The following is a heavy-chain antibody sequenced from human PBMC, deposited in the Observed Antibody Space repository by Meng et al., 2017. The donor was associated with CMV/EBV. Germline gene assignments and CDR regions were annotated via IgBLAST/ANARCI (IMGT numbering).Heavy chain of an antibody. CDR2: IKSDGSST. V-gene: IGHV3-74*01. J-gene: IGHJ4*02. Sequence: GGSLRLTCAASGFTFSSYEMNWVRQAPGKGLVWVSRIKSDGSSTTYADSVKGRFTISRDNAKNTLYLQMNSLRADDTGVYYCGGGGGGSYSAYWGQGTLVTVSS. D-gene: IGHD2-15*01. CDR1: GFTFSSYE. CDR3: GGGGGGSYSAY.